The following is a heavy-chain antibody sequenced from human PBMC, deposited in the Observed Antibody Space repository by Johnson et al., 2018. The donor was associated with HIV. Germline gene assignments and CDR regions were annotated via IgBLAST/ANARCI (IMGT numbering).Heavy chain of an antibody. J-gene: IGHJ3*02. CDR2: ISGSGGST. V-gene: IGHV3-23*04. CDR3: VNFYGRDYCARDGWFGEGAFDI. D-gene: IGHD3-10*01. Sequence: VQLVESGGGLVQPGRSLRLSCSASGFTFGDYAMSWVRQAPGKGLEWVSAISGSGGSTYYADSVKGRFTISRDNSKNTLYLQMKSLRAEDTAVYYCVNFYGRDYCARDGWFGEGAFDIWGQGTMVTVSS. CDR1: GFTFGDYA.